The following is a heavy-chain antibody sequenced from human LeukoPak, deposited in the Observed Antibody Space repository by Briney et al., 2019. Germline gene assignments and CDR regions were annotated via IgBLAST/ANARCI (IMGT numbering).Heavy chain of an antibody. V-gene: IGHV3-7*01. J-gene: IGHJ4*02. CDR1: GFTFSSYW. Sequence: GGSLRLSCAASGFTFSSYWMSWVRQAPGKGLEWVANIKKDGSEKYYMDSVKGRFTISRDNAKTSLYLQMYSLRAEDTAVYYCAKDRESYYCSSSNCYLDYWGQGTLVTVSS. CDR3: AKDRESYYCSSSNCYLDY. D-gene: IGHD2-2*01. CDR2: IKKDGSEK.